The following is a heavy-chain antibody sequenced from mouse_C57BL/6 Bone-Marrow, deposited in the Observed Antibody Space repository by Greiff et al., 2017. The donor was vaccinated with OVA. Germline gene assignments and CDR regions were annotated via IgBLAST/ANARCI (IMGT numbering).Heavy chain of an antibody. CDR2: ISSGSSTI. V-gene: IGHV5-17*01. D-gene: IGHD4-1*01. CDR3: AKTGFDY. J-gene: IGHJ2*01. Sequence: DVKLVESGGGLVKPGGSLKLSCAASGFTFSDYGMHWVRQAPEKGLEWVAYISSGSSTIYYADTVKGRFTISRDNAKNTLFLQMTSLRSEDTAMYYCAKTGFDYWGQGTTLTVSS. CDR1: GFTFSDYG.